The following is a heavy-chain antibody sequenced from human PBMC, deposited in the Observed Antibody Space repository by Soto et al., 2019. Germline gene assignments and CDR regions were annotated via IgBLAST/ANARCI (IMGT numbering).Heavy chain of an antibody. CDR1: GFNFGEYA. Sequence: EVQLVESGGALVQPGRSLRVSCSASGFNFGEYAVSWFRQAPGKGLEWVAFIRSNSHGGTTEYAASVNGRFTISRDDSKSIAYLQMNSLKTEDTAVYFCTSALRGYQLPCHFDYWGQGTLVTVSS. J-gene: IGHJ4*02. CDR2: IRSNSHGGTT. V-gene: IGHV3-49*03. CDR3: TSALRGYQLPCHFDY. D-gene: IGHD2-2*01.